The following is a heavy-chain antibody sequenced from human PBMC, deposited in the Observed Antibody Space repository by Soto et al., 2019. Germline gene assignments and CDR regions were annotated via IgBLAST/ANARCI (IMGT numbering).Heavy chain of an antibody. CDR1: GGTFSSYA. Sequence: SVKVSCKASGGTFSSYAISWVRQAPGQGLEWMGGIIPIFGTANYAQKFQGRVTITADESTSTAYMELSSLRSEDTAVYYCARDRNTADTTYNYYGMDVWGQGTTVTVSS. J-gene: IGHJ6*02. V-gene: IGHV1-69*13. D-gene: IGHD6-25*01. CDR3: ARDRNTADTTYNYYGMDV. CDR2: IIPIFGTA.